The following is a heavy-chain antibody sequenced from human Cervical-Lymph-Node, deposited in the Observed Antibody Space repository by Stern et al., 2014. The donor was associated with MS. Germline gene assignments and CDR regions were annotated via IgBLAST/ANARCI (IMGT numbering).Heavy chain of an antibody. CDR2: IDWDDDR. CDR3: ARIKFGDYDYGMDV. CDR1: GFALSTSGMC. Sequence: SGPALVKSTQTLTLTCTFSGFALSTSGMCVSWIRQPPGKALEWLARIDWDDDRYYTPSLKTRLTISKDPSKNQVVLTMTDMDPVDTATYYCARIKFGDYDYGMDVWGQGTTVTVSS. J-gene: IGHJ6*02. D-gene: IGHD3-16*01. V-gene: IGHV2-70*11.